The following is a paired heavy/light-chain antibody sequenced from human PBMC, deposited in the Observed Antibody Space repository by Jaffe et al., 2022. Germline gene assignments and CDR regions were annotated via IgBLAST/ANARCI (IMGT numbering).Heavy chain of an antibody. J-gene: IGHJ4*02. CDR3: AGGPPLNIWVY. CDR1: GVTLSDHN. Sequence: EVHLVESGGGLVQPGGSLRLSCAGSGVTLSDHNMDWVRQAPGKGLEWVARSRSKLSGYTTEYAASVRDRFTVSRDDSQNSFYLQMNSLKTEDTAVYYCAGGPPLNIWVYWAQGTLVTVSS. CDR2: SRSKLSGYTT. D-gene: IGHD7-27*01. V-gene: IGHV3-72*01.
Light chain of an antibody. V-gene: IGKV1-16*02. Sequence: DTQMTQSPSSLSASVGDRVTITCRASRDIANSLAWFQQKPGKAPKSLIYAASTLQSGVPSKFSGSGSGTDFTLTISSLQPEDFATYYCQQYKTYPFTFGPGTKVDIK. CDR2: AAS. CDR1: RDIANS. J-gene: IGKJ3*01. CDR3: QQYKTYPFT.